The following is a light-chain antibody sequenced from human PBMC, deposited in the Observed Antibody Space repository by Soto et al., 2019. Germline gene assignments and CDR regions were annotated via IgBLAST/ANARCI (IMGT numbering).Light chain of an antibody. CDR2: EVS. CDR3: ASYTSSSTSVI. V-gene: IGLV2-14*01. CDR1: SSDVGGYKY. Sequence: QSVLTQPASVSGSPGQSITISCTGTSSDVGGYKYVSWYQQHPDKAPQLIIFEVSNRPSGISSRFSGSKSGNTASLTISGLQAEYEADYYCASYTSSSTSVIFGRGTKLTVL. J-gene: IGLJ2*01.